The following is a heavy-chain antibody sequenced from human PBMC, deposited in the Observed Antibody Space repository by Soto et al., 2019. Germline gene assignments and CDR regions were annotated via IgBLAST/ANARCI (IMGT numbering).Heavy chain of an antibody. CDR3: AREVRGLGATYDAFDI. J-gene: IGHJ3*02. D-gene: IGHD1-26*01. CDR1: GYTFTSYD. Sequence: ASVKVSCKASGYTFTSYDINWVRQATGQGLEWMGWMNPNSGNTGYAQKFQGRVTMTRNTSISTAYMELSSLRSEDTAVYYCAREVRGLGATYDAFDIWGQGTIVTVSS. CDR2: MNPNSGNT. V-gene: IGHV1-8*01.